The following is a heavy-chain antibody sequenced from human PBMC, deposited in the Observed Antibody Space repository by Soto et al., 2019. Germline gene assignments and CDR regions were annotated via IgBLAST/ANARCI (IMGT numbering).Heavy chain of an antibody. Sequence: ASVKVSCKASGYSFTANVLHWVRQAPGQRPEWMGWINAGSRKTKYSQKFQGRVTITRDTSATTAYMELSSLTSEDTAMYYCARGHADSWTGSTLVFNPWGQGSLVTVSS. CDR1: GYSFTANV. CDR3: ARGHADSWTGSTLVFNP. V-gene: IGHV1-3*01. J-gene: IGHJ5*02. D-gene: IGHD3-3*01. CDR2: INAGSRKT.